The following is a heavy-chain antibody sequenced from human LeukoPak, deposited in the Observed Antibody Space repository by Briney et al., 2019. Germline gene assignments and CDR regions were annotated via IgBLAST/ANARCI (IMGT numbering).Heavy chain of an antibody. J-gene: IGHJ4*02. V-gene: IGHV3-30*18. CDR3: AKEAKVGAIDY. Sequence: GGSLRLSCAASGFTFSSYGMHWVRQAPGKGLEWVAVISYDGSNKYYADSVKGRFTISRDNSKNTLYLQMNSLRAEDTAVYYCAKEAKVGAIDYWGQGTPVTVSS. CDR1: GFTFSSYG. CDR2: ISYDGSNK. D-gene: IGHD1-26*01.